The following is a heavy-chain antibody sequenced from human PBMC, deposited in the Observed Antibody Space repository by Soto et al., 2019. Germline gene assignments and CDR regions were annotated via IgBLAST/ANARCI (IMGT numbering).Heavy chain of an antibody. CDR2: ISAYNGNT. V-gene: IGHV1-18*01. Sequence: QVQLVQSGAEVKKPGASVKVSCKASGYTFTSYGISWVRQAPGQGLEWMGWISAYNGNTKYAQKVQGGVHRTTDTSTSPAYTALRSLRSDDSAVYYCAREPNYFDYWGQGTLFTVSS. J-gene: IGHJ4*02. CDR3: AREPNYFDY. CDR1: GYTFTSYG.